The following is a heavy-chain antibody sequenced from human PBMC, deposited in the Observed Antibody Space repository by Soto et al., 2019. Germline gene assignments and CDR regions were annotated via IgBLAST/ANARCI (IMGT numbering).Heavy chain of an antibody. Sequence: GGSLRLSCAASGFTFRSYAMSWVRQTPGKGLEWVSGVLGSGGSTFYADSVKGRFTISRDNSKNMVFLQTNSLRAEDTALYYSTRRLYQVLGSWYYGMDVWGQGTRVTVSS. CDR1: GFTFRSYA. V-gene: IGHV3-23*01. CDR3: TRRLYQVLGSWYYGMDV. CDR2: VLGSGGST. D-gene: IGHD2-2*01. J-gene: IGHJ6*02.